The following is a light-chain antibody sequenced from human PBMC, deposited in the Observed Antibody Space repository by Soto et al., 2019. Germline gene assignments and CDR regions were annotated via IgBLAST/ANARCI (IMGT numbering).Light chain of an antibody. Sequence: QSALTQPASVSGSPGQSITISCTGTSSDVGNYNLVSWYQQHPGKAPKLMIYEDNKRPSRVANRFSGSKSGNTASLTISGLQAEDEDDYYCCAYAGSSTWVFGGGTKLTVL. CDR2: EDN. CDR1: SSDVGNYNL. V-gene: IGLV2-23*01. J-gene: IGLJ3*02. CDR3: CAYAGSSTWV.